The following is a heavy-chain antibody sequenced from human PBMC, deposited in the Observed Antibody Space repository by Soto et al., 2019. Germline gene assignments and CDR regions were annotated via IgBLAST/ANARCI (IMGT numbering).Heavy chain of an antibody. Sequence: SETLSLTWTVSGGSISSSSYYWGWIRQPPGKGLEWIGSIYYSGSTYYNPSLKSRVTISVDTSKNQFSLKLSSVTAADTAVYYCASAVGDFWSGYPYYYYYYMDVWGKGTTVTVSS. V-gene: IGHV4-39*01. CDR1: GGSISSSSYY. CDR2: IYYSGST. CDR3: ASAVGDFWSGYPYYYYYYMDV. D-gene: IGHD3-3*01. J-gene: IGHJ6*03.